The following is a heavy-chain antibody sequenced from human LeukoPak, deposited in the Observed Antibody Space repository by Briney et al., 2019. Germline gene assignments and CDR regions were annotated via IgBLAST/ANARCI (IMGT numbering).Heavy chain of an antibody. CDR2: INHSGST. V-gene: IGHV4-34*01. J-gene: IGHJ4*02. Sequence: ASETLSLTCAVYGGSFSGYYWSWIRQPPGKGLEWIGEINHSGSTNYNPSLKSRVTISVDTSKNQFSLKLSSVTAADTAVYYCARGRRITMVRGVIEYFDYWGQGTLVTVSS. D-gene: IGHD3-10*01. CDR3: ARGRRITMVRGVIEYFDY. CDR1: GGSFSGYY.